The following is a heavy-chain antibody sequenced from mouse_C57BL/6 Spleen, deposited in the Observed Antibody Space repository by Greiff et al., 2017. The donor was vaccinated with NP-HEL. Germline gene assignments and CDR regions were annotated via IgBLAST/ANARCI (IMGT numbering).Heavy chain of an antibody. D-gene: IGHD2-4*01. Sequence: VQLQQPGAELVKPGASVKLSCKASGYTFTSYWMHWVKQRPGQGLEWIGMIHPNSGSTNYNEKFKSKATLTVDKSSSTAYMQLSSLTSEDSAVYYCARKRDYVYYFDYWGQGTTLTVSS. V-gene: IGHV1-64*01. CDR1: GYTFTSYW. CDR3: ARKRDYVYYFDY. J-gene: IGHJ2*01. CDR2: IHPNSGST.